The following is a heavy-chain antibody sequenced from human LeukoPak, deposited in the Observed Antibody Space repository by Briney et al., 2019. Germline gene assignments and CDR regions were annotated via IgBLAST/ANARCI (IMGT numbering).Heavy chain of an antibody. CDR1: GFTYSSYW. V-gene: IGHV3-7*01. CDR3: ARVDGRYYYYYGMDV. D-gene: IGHD6-19*01. Sequence: GGSLRLSCAASGFTYSSYWMSWVRQAPGKGLEWVANIKQDGSEKYYVDSVKGRFTISRDNAKNSLYLQMNSLRAEDTAVYYCARVDGRYYYYYGMDVWGQGTTVTVFS. CDR2: IKQDGSEK. J-gene: IGHJ6*02.